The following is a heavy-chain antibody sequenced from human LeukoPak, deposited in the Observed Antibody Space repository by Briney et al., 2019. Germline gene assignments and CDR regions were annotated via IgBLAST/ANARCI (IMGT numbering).Heavy chain of an antibody. CDR2: TYYRSKWYN. CDR1: GDSVSSNSAA. D-gene: IGHD6-19*01. Sequence: SQTLSLTCAISGDSVSSNSAAWNWVRQSPSRGLEWLGRTYYRSKWYNDYAESVKSRITINPDTSKNQFSLQLNSVTAADTAVYYCARDSAKGSGWFGVTDYWGQGTLVTISS. V-gene: IGHV6-1*01. CDR3: ARDSAKGSGWFGVTDY. J-gene: IGHJ4*02.